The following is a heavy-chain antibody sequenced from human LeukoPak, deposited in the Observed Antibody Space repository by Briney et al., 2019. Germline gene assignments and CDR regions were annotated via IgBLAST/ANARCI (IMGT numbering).Heavy chain of an antibody. V-gene: IGHV3-48*01. CDR3: ARDLQLGTFDY. D-gene: IGHD2-2*01. Sequence: GRSLRLSCAASGFTFSSYSMNWVRQAPGKGLEWVSYISSSSSTIYYADSVKGRFTISRDNAKNSLYLQMNSLRAEDTAVYYCARDLQLGTFDYWGQGTLVTVSS. CDR1: GFTFSSYS. CDR2: ISSSSSTI. J-gene: IGHJ4*02.